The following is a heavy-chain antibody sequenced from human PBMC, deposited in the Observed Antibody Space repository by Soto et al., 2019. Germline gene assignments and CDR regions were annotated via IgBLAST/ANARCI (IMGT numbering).Heavy chain of an antibody. J-gene: IGHJ4*02. CDR3: ARSDFWSGYYTDY. V-gene: IGHV4-30-4*08. D-gene: IGHD3-3*01. Sequence: QVQLQESGPGLVKPFQTLSLTCTVSGGSISSGDYHWSWIRQPPGKGLEWIGFVYYTGNTYYNPSLKSRVTISVDTSKNQFSLKLSSVTAADTAVYYCARSDFWSGYYTDYWGQGTLVTVSS. CDR1: GGSISSGDYH. CDR2: VYYTGNT.